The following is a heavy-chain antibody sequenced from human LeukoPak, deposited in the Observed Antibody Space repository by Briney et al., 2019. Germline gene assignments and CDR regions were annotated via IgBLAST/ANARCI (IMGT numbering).Heavy chain of an antibody. Sequence: PSQTLSLTCTVSGGSISSGSYSWSWIRQPGGKGLEWIGRIYTSGSTNYNPSLKSRVTISVDTSKNQFSLKLSSVTAADTAVYYCARALWGSYHDYWGQGTLVTVSS. D-gene: IGHD1-26*01. CDR3: ARALWGSYHDY. V-gene: IGHV4-61*02. CDR1: GGSISSGSYS. J-gene: IGHJ4*02. CDR2: IYTSGST.